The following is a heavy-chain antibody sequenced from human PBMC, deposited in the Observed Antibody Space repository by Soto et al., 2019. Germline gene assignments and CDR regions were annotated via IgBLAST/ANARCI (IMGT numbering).Heavy chain of an antibody. V-gene: IGHV3-21*01. CDR2: ISSSSSYI. CDR1: GFTFSSYS. J-gene: IGHJ6*02. D-gene: IGHD3-10*01. Sequence: GGSLRLSCAASGFTFSSYSMNWVRQAPGKGLEWVSSISSSSSYIYYADSVKGRFTISRDNAKNSLYLQMNSLRAEDTAVYYCARGPSLWFYYYGMDVWGQGTTVTVSS. CDR3: ARGPSLWFYYYGMDV.